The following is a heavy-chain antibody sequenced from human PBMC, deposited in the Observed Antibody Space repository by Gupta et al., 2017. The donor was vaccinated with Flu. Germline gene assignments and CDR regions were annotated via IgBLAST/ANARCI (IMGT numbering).Heavy chain of an antibody. V-gene: IGHV3-21*01. CDR2: MSSSSSYI. J-gene: IGHJ4*02. D-gene: IGHD6-19*01. Sequence: EVQLVGSGGGLFKLGGSLPHCWSASEFTFSSYSMDLFRQAQGKGLESVSSMSSSSSYIYDEESVKGRFPIPRDNAKNSLYLQMNSLRAEDTAVYYCARAVAGYFDDWGQGTLVTVSS. CDR3: ARAVAGYFDD. CDR1: EFTFSSYS.